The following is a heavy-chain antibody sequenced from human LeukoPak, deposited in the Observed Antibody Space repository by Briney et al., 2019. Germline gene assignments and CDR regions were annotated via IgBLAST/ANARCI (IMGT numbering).Heavy chain of an antibody. V-gene: IGHV4-4*02. Sequence: SETLSLTCAVSGGSISSSNWWSWVRQPPGKGLEWIGEIYHSGSTNYNPSFKSRVTISVDKSKNQFSLKLSSVTAADTAVYYCAREYYYDSSGYRFDYWGQGTLVTVSS. CDR3: AREYYYDSSGYRFDY. D-gene: IGHD3-22*01. CDR1: GGSISSSNW. CDR2: IYHSGST. J-gene: IGHJ4*02.